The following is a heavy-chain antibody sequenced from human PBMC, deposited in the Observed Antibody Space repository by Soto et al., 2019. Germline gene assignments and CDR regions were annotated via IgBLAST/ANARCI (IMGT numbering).Heavy chain of an antibody. Sequence: SETLSLTCTVSDGSISSYYWNWIRQPPGKGLEWIGYIYYSGSTNYNPSLKSRVTISVHTSKNEISLQLSSVTAADTAVYYCARENEHGDYAYFDYWGQGTLVTVSS. D-gene: IGHD4-17*01. CDR3: ARENEHGDYAYFDY. CDR1: DGSISSYY. J-gene: IGHJ4*02. V-gene: IGHV4-59*01. CDR2: IYYSGST.